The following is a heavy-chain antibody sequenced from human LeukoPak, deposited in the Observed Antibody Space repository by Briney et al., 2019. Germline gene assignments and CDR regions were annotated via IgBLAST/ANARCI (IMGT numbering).Heavy chain of an antibody. J-gene: IGHJ6*04. D-gene: IGHD2-2*01. V-gene: IGHV1-18*01. Sequence: ASVKVSCKASGYTFTSYGISWVRQAPGQGLEWMGWISAYNGNTNYAQKLQGRVTMTTDTSTSTAYMELRSLRSDDTAVYYCARGVVSDVIFSPKDVWGKGTTVTVSS. CDR2: ISAYNGNT. CDR1: GYTFTSYG. CDR3: ARGVVSDVIFSPKDV.